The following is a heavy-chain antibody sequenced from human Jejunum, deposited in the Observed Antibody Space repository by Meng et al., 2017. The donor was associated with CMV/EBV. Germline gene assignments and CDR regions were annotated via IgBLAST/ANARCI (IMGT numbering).Heavy chain of an antibody. CDR1: GFTFSAYG. V-gene: IGHV3-7*01. CDR3: ATYCTDTVCRAFDI. CDR2: IQHDGVET. D-gene: IGHD2-8*01. J-gene: IGHJ3*02. Sequence: GFTFSAYGIIWVRQAPGRGLEWLAYIQHDGVETYYAASVRGRFPLSRDNAKKSLFLQMTSLGADDTAVYYCATYCTDTVCRAFDIWGHGTLGTVSS.